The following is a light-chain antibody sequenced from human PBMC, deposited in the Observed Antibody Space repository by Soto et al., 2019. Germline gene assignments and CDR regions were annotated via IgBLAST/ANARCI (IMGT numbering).Light chain of an antibody. CDR1: QSVSSSH. CDR3: QQYANSPIT. Sequence: EMVMTQSPATLSVSPGERATLSCRASQSVSSSHLAWYQQKPGQAPRLLIYGVSSRASGIPDRFFGSGSGTDFTLTINRLEPEDFAVYYCQQYANSPITFGQGTRWRL. V-gene: IGKV3-20*01. J-gene: IGKJ5*01. CDR2: GVS.